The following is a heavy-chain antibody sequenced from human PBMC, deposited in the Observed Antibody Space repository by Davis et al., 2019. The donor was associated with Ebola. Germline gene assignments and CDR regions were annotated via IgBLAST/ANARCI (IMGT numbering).Heavy chain of an antibody. V-gene: IGHV3-33*01. CDR3: ARGDYHYESSGYPGY. CDR1: GFNFNNYG. Sequence: PGGSLRLSCAASGFNFNNYGMHWVRQAPGKGLEWVAVIWYDGRTKYYADSVRGRFTISKDNSKNTLSLQMNYLTAEDTAVYFCARGDYHYESSGYPGYWGQGTLVTVSS. D-gene: IGHD3-22*01. J-gene: IGHJ4*02. CDR2: IWYDGRTK.